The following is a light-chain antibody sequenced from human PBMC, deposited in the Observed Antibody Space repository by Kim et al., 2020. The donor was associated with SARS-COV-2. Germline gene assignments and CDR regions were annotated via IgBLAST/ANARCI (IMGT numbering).Light chain of an antibody. Sequence: VYPGDRATLSCRASQSVGSNVAWYQQKTGQAPRLLIYGASTRATGIPARFSGSGSGTEFTLTISSLQSEDLAVYFCQQYDDWPPWTFGQGTKLEI. CDR3: QQYDDWPPWT. CDR2: GAS. J-gene: IGKJ1*01. V-gene: IGKV3-15*01. CDR1: QSVGSN.